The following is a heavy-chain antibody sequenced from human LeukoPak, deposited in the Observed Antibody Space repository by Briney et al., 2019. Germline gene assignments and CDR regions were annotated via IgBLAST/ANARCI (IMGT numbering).Heavy chain of an antibody. Sequence: AGGSLRLSCAASGFTFSSYWMSWVRQAPGKGLEWVANIKQDGSEKYYVDSVKGRFTISRDNAKNSLYMQMNSLRAEDTAVYYCARVRRSSGWFVRRYYYYMDVWGKGTTVTISS. V-gene: IGHV3-7*01. CDR3: ARVRRSSGWFVRRYYYYMDV. D-gene: IGHD6-19*01. CDR2: IKQDGSEK. J-gene: IGHJ6*03. CDR1: GFTFSSYW.